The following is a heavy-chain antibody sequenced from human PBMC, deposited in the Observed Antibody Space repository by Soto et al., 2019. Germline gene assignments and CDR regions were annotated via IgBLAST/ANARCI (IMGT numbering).Heavy chain of an antibody. CDR3: AREPRGMDV. J-gene: IGHJ6*02. V-gene: IGHV1-8*02. Sequence: GASVKVSCKASGYTFTSYAMHWVRQAPGQRLEWMGWMNPNSGNTGYAQKFQGRVTMTRNTSISTAYMELSSLRSDDTAVYYCAREPRGMDVWGQGTTVTVSS. CDR1: GYTFTSYA. CDR2: MNPNSGNT.